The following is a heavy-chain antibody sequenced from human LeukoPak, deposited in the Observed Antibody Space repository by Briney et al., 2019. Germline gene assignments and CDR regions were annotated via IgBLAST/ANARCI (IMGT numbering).Heavy chain of an antibody. V-gene: IGHV3-30*02. CDR2: IRYDGSNK. J-gene: IGHJ4*02. CDR3: AKEARCDTVFQYYFDY. CDR1: GFTFSSYW. Sequence: GGSLRLSCAASGFTFSSYWMSWVRQAPGKGLEWVAFIRYDGSNKYYADSVKGRFTISRDNSKNTLYLQMNSLRAEDTTVYYCAKEARCDTVFQYYFDYWGQGTLVTVSS. D-gene: IGHD3-10*02.